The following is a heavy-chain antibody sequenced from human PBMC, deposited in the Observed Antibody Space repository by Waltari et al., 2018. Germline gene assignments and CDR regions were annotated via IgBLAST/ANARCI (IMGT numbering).Heavy chain of an antibody. CDR1: GFTFSSYA. V-gene: IGHV3-23*04. CDR2: ISGSGGST. Sequence: EVQLVESGGGLVQPGGSLRLSCAASGFTFSSYARSGVRQAPGKGREWVSAISGSGGSTYYAASVTCRFTISRDNSKNTLYLQMNSLRAEDTAVYYCAKDRAQSAYSFDYWGQGPLVTVSS. CDR3: AKDRAQSAYSFDY. J-gene: IGHJ4*02. D-gene: IGHD2-15*01.